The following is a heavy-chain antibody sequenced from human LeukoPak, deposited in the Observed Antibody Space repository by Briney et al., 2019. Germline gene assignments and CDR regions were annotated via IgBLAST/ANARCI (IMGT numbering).Heavy chain of an antibody. CDR1: GFTFSSYA. V-gene: IGHV3-30-3*01. CDR3: SREGTNSGNHRSYFDP. Sequence: GRSLRLSCAASGFTFSSYAMHWVRQAPGKGLEWVAAVSYDGNIKDYADSVKGRFTISRDNSKNILYLQMNSLRDEDTAMYYCSREGTNSGNHRSYFDPWGQGTLVTVSS. J-gene: IGHJ5*02. CDR2: VSYDGNIK. D-gene: IGHD1-26*01.